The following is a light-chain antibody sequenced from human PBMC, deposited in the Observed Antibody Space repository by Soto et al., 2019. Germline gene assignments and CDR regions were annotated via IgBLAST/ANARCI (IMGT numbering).Light chain of an antibody. J-gene: IGKJ1*01. CDR2: DAS. Sequence: EIVLEQSPGTLSLPPGGRATLSCRASQSFSSRKIAWFQQKPGQAPRLLIYDASNRATGIPDRFSGSGSGTDFSLTIRRLEPDDFAVYYCQKYGNFWTFGQGTKVDIK. CDR1: QSFSSRK. CDR3: QKYGNFWT. V-gene: IGKV3-20*01.